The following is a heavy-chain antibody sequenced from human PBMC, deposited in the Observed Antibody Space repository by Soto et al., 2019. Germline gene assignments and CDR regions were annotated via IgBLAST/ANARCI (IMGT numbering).Heavy chain of an antibody. J-gene: IGHJ4*02. Sequence: DVQLLESGGGLVQPGGSLRLSCAASGFTFNNYAMTWIRQAPGKGLEWVATVSDSGETSFSADSVKGRFTISRDNSRKTLYLQMNRLRPEDTATYYCAKEMPLGGILGAEPLDYWGQGTLVTVSS. CDR1: GFTFNNYA. V-gene: IGHV3-23*01. CDR2: VSDSGETS. CDR3: AKEMPLGGILGAEPLDY. D-gene: IGHD1-26*01.